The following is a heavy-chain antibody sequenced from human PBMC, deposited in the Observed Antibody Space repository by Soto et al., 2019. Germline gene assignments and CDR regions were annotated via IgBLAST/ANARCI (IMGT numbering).Heavy chain of an antibody. CDR2: IYYSGST. CDR3: ARHPSLDSSSWYNWFDP. Sequence: QLQLQESGPGLVKPSETLSLTCTVSGGSISSSSYYWGWIRQPPGKGLEWIGSIYYSGSTYYNPSLKSRVTISVDTSKNQFSLKLSSVTAADTAVYYCARHPSLDSSSWYNWFDPWGQGTLVTVSS. D-gene: IGHD6-13*01. CDR1: GGSISSSSYY. V-gene: IGHV4-39*01. J-gene: IGHJ5*02.